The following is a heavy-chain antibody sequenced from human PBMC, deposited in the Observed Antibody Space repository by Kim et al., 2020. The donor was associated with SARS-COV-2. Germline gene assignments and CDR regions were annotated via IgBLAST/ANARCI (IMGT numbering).Heavy chain of an antibody. D-gene: IGHD1-1*01. Sequence: ASVKVSCKASGYTFTSYYMHWVRQAPGQGLEWMGIINPSGGSTSYAQKFQGRVTMTRDTSTSTVYMELSSLRSEDTAVYYCARDLIRQTYLGNRNTPPNAYGMDVWGQGTTVTVSS. CDR2: INPSGGST. J-gene: IGHJ6*02. V-gene: IGHV1-46*01. CDR1: GYTFTSYY. CDR3: ARDLIRQTYLGNRNTPPNAYGMDV.